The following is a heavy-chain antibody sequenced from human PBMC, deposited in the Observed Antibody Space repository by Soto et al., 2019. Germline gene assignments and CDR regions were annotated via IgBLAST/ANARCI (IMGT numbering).Heavy chain of an antibody. D-gene: IGHD2-2*01. CDR3: ARRPSKYCSTPTGYASDY. V-gene: IGHV3-20*04. J-gene: IGHJ4*02. CDR2: VNWNAAGI. Sequence: EVQLVESGGGVVRPGGSLRLSCATSGFTFDDYGMSWVRQVPGKGLEWVSGVNWNAAGIGYADSVKGRFTISRDNAKNSLYLQMNSLRAEDTALYYCARRPSKYCSTPTGYASDYWGQGTLVTVSS. CDR1: GFTFDDYG.